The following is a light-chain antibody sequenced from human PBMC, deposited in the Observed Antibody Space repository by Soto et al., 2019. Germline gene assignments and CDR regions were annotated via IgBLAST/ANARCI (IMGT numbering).Light chain of an antibody. CDR1: GSDVGAYKY. Sequence: QSVLTQPRSVSGSPGQSVTISCTGTGSDVGAYKYVSWYQQHPGKAPKFIIYDVSERPSGVPDRFSGSKSGDTASLTISGLQVEDEADYYCCSYAGSYGWVFGGGTKLTVL. J-gene: IGLJ3*02. CDR2: DVS. CDR3: CSYAGSYGWV. V-gene: IGLV2-11*01.